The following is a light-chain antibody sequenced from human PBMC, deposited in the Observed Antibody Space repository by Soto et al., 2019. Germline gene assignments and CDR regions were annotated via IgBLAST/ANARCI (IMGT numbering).Light chain of an antibody. V-gene: IGKV1-27*01. CDR3: QKYNSAPPI. J-gene: IGKJ4*01. CDR2: AAS. CDR1: QGISNY. Sequence: DIQLTQSPSSLSASVGGRVIITCRVSQGISNYLAWYQQKPGKVPKLLIYAASTLQSGVPSRFSGSGSGTDFTLTISSLQPDAVATYYCQKYNSAPPIFAGGTKMEI.